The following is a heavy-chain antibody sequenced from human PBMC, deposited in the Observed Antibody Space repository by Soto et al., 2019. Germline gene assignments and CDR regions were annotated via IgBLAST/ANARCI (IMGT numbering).Heavy chain of an antibody. J-gene: IGHJ4*02. V-gene: IGHV4-4*02. D-gene: IGHD6-13*01. CDR2: IYHSGRT. CDR1: GGSLSTSNW. CDR3: ARVTQGQQLPDY. Sequence: QVQLQESGPGLVKPSGTLSLTCAVSGGSLSTSNWWRWVRQPPGKGLEWIGEIYHSGRTNYNPSLKSRVTISVGESKNQFSLKLSSVTAADTAVYYCARVTQGQQLPDYWGQGTLVTVSS.